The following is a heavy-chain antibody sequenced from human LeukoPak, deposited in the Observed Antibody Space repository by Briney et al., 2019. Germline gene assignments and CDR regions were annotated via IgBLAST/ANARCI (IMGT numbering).Heavy chain of an antibody. V-gene: IGHV3-11*01. CDR1: GFTFSDYY. D-gene: IGHD6-13*01. Sequence: NPGGSLRLSCAASGFTFSDYYMSWIRQAPGKGLEWVSYISSSGSTIYYADSVKGRFTISRDNAKNSLYLQMNSLRAEDTAVYYCARDEFIAAAVTYYGMDVWGQGITVTVSS. J-gene: IGHJ6*02. CDR2: ISSSGSTI. CDR3: ARDEFIAAAVTYYGMDV.